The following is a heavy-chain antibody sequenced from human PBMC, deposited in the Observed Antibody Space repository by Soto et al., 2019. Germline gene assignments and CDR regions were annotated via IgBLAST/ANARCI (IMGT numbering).Heavy chain of an antibody. CDR2: IIPILGIA. CDR1: GGTFSCYT. Sequence: SAKVSCKASGGTFSCYTICWVQQAPGQGLEWMGRIIPILGIANYAQKFQGRVTITADKSTSTAYMELSSLRSEDTAVYYCARDRDPYCTNGVCYTLDYWGQRTLVTVSS. V-gene: IGHV1-69*04. D-gene: IGHD2-8*01. CDR3: ARDRDPYCTNGVCYTLDY. J-gene: IGHJ4*02.